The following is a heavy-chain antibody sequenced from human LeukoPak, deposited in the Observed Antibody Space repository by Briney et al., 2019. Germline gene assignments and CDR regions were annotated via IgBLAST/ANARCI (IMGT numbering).Heavy chain of an antibody. J-gene: IGHJ4*02. V-gene: IGHV1-8*01. CDR2: MNPNSGNT. CDR3: AKDRMIVALGYFDY. CDR1: GYTFISYD. D-gene: IGHD3-22*01. Sequence: ASVKVSCKASGYTFISYDINWVRQATGQGLEWMGWMNPNSGNTGYAQKFQGRVTMTRNTSISTAYMELSSLRAEDTAVYYCAKDRMIVALGYFDYWGQGTLVTVSS.